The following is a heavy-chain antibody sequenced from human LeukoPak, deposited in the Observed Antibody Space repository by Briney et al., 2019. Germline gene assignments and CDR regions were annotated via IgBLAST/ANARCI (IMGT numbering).Heavy chain of an antibody. D-gene: IGHD2-2*01. V-gene: IGHV4-31*03. CDR1: GGSISSGGYY. J-gene: IGHJ6*02. CDR3: ACSSTSWPMYYYYGMDV. Sequence: PSQTLSLTCTVSGGSISSGGYYWSWIRQHPGKGLEWIGEINHSGSTNYNPSLKSRVTISVDTSKNQFSLKLSSVTAADTAVYYCACSSTSWPMYYYYGMDVWGQGTTVTVSS. CDR2: INHSGST.